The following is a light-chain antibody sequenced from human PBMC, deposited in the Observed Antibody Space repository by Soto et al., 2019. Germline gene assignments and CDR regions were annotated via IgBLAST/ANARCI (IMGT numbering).Light chain of an antibody. CDR1: QGISDY. Sequence: DIQLTQSPSFLSASVGDRVTISCRASQGISDYLAWYQQKPGKAPKLLIYGASTLQSGVPSRFSGSASGTEFTLTISSLQPEDFATYICQQFNAYPLTVGGGTKLEIK. CDR3: QQFNAYPLT. V-gene: IGKV1-9*01. J-gene: IGKJ4*01. CDR2: GAS.